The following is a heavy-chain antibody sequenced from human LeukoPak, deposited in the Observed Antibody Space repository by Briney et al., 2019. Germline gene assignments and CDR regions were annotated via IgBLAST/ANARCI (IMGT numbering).Heavy chain of an antibody. CDR2: IYYSGST. CDR1: GGSISSYY. V-gene: IGHV4-59*01. CDR3: ARDLYGGFDY. Sequence: SETLSLTCTVSGGSISSYYWSWIRQPPGKGLEWIGYIYYSGSTNYNPSLKSRVTISVDTSKNQFSLKLSSVTAADTAVYYCARDLYGGFDYWGQGTLVTVSS. J-gene: IGHJ4*02. D-gene: IGHD4-23*01.